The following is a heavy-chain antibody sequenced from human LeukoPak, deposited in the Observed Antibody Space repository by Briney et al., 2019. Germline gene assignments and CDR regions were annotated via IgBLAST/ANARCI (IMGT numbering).Heavy chain of an antibody. CDR2: ISSSGSTR. CDR3: AELGIPMIGGV. Sequence: GGSLRLSCAASGFTFSSYEMNWVRQAPGKGLEWVSYISSSGSTRYYADSVKGRFTISRDNAKNSLYLQMNSLRAEDTAVYYCAELGIPMIGGVWGKGTTVTISS. CDR1: GFTFSSYE. D-gene: IGHD3-10*02. V-gene: IGHV3-48*03. J-gene: IGHJ6*04.